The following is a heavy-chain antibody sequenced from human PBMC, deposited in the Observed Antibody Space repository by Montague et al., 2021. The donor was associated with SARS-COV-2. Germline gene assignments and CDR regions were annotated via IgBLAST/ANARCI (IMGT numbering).Heavy chain of an antibody. CDR2: IYTTGST. Sequence: TLSLTCTVPGDSITSDVSYWSWIRQPAGKGLEWIGRIYTTGSTNYNPSLKSRLTISLDTSKNQFSLKLSSVTAADTAVYYCARDDFRWDFDCWSQGTLVTVSS. D-gene: IGHD2/OR15-2a*01. V-gene: IGHV4-61*02. J-gene: IGHJ4*02. CDR3: ARDDFRWDFDC. CDR1: GDSITSDVSY.